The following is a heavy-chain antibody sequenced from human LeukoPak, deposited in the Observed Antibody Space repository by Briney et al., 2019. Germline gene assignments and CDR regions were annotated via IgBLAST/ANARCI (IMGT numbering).Heavy chain of an antibody. J-gene: IGHJ5*02. CDR2: INPNSGGT. Sequence: ASVKVSCKASGYTFTGYYMHWVRQAPGQGLEWMGWINPNSGGTNYAQKFQGRVTMTRDTSISTAYMELSRLRSDDTAVYYCARGYYDYAWGSYRSPWFDPWGQGTLVTVSS. CDR3: ARGYYDYAWGSYRSPWFDP. V-gene: IGHV1-2*02. D-gene: IGHD3-16*02. CDR1: GYTFTGYY.